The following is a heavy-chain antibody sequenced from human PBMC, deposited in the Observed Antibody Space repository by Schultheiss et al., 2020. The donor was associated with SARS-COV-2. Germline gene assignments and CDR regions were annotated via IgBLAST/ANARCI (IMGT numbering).Heavy chain of an antibody. D-gene: IGHD1-26*01. Sequence: GGSLRLSCAASGFTFSSYAMSWVRQAPGKGLEWVSYISSSSSYIYYADSVKGRFTISRDNAKNSLYLQMNSLRAEDTAVYYCARGGAEDAFDIWGQGTMVTVSS. CDR2: ISSSSSYI. CDR3: ARGGAEDAFDI. J-gene: IGHJ3*02. V-gene: IGHV3-21*05. CDR1: GFTFSSYA.